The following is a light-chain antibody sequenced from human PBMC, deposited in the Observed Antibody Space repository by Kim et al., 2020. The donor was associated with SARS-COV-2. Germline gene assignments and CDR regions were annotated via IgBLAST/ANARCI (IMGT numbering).Light chain of an antibody. Sequence: ASVGDRVTITCRASQSISSYLAWYQQKPGKAPELLIYKAYILESGVPSRFSGSGSGTEFTLTISSLQPDDFASFYCQQYKTSPWTFGQGTKVDIK. V-gene: IGKV1-5*03. CDR1: QSISSY. CDR3: QQYKTSPWT. CDR2: KAY. J-gene: IGKJ1*01.